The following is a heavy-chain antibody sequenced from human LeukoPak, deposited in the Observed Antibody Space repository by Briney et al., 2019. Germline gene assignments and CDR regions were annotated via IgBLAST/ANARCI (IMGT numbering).Heavy chain of an antibody. Sequence: PSETLSLTCTVSGGSISSDYWGWIRQPAGKGLEWIGRIYTRGSTNYNPSLKSRVTMSVDTSKNQFSRKLSSVTAADTAVYYCATALLSTTTVTSGLYYYYMDVWGKGTPGTAS. CDR3: ATALLSTTTVTSGLYYYYMDV. CDR1: GGSISSDY. CDR2: IYTRGST. V-gene: IGHV4-4*07. D-gene: IGHD4-11*01. J-gene: IGHJ6*03.